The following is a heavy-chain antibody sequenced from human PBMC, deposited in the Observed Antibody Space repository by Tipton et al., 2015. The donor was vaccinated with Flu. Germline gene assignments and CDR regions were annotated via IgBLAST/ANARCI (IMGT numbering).Heavy chain of an antibody. CDR2: IYPGDSDT. CDR1: GYSFTSYW. J-gene: IGHJ4*02. D-gene: IGHD4-17*01. CDR3: VRQPYLGDYGGYFDY. V-gene: IGHV5-51*01. Sequence: QLVQSGAEVKKPGESLKISCKGSGYSFTSYWIGWVRQMPGKGLEWMGIIYPGDSDTRYSPSFQGQVTISADKSISTAYLQWSSLNASDTAMYYCVRQPYLGDYGGYFDYWGQGTLVTVSS.